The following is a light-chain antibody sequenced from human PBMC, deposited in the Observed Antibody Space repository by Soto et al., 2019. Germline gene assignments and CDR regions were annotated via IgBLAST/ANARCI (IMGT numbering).Light chain of an antibody. CDR3: QQYGRK. V-gene: IGKV3-20*01. Sequence: EIVLTQSPGTLSLPPGERSTLSCRASQSVSSSYLAWYQQKPGQAPRLLIYGASSRATGIPDRFSGSGSGTDFTLTISRLEPEDFAVYYCQQYGRKFGQGTKVDNK. CDR1: QSVSSSY. J-gene: IGKJ1*01. CDR2: GAS.